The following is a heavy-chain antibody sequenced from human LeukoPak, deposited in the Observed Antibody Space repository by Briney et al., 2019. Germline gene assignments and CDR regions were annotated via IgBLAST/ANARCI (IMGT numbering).Heavy chain of an antibody. D-gene: IGHD2-15*01. V-gene: IGHV1-2*02. J-gene: IGHJ4*02. CDR2: INLNSGGT. Sequence: ASVKVSCKASGYTYTDYYMHWVRQAPGQGLEWMGWINLNSGGTNFAQRFQGRVTMTRDTSISTAYMDLSRLISDDTAVYYCARDAGYCTGGSCWYFDHWGQGTLVTVSS. CDR3: ARDAGYCTGGSCWYFDH. CDR1: GYTYTDYY.